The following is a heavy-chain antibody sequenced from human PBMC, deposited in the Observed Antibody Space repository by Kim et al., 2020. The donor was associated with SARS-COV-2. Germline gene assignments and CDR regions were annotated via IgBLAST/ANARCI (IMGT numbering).Heavy chain of an antibody. J-gene: IGHJ4*02. CDR1: GYTFADYW. Sequence: GESLKISCQGFGYTFADYWIGWVRQMPGEGLEWMGIIYPGDSDTRYSPSFEGQVTISADTSISTAYLQWSSLKASDSAIYYCARAQIVAGHNGGLDYWGQGALVTVSS. CDR2: IYPGDSDT. D-gene: IGHD5-12*01. CDR3: ARAQIVAGHNGGLDY. V-gene: IGHV5-51*01.